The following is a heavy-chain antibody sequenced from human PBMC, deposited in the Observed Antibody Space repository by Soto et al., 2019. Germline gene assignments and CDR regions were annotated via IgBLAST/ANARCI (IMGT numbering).Heavy chain of an antibody. CDR1: GFTFSSYG. D-gene: IGHD2-21*02. J-gene: IGHJ4*02. CDR3: AKVRRAGGNYDFYSDF. V-gene: IGHV3-23*01. CDR2: SSATGAGT. Sequence: EVQLLESGGGLVQPGGSLRLSCAASGFTFSSYGMTWVRQAPGKGLEWVSFSSATGAGTYYADSVKGRFTISRDNSKNTLYLQMTRLRDDDTSVYYCAKVRRAGGNYDFYSDFWGQGALVIVSS.